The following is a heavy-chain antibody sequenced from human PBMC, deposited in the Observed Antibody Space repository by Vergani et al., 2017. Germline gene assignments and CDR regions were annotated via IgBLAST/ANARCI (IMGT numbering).Heavy chain of an antibody. CDR2: ITRSGDRT. V-gene: IGHV3-23*01. CDR1: GFTFTAHG. Sequence: EVQLLESGGGSAQPGESLRLSCVASGFTFTAHGLNWVRQAPGKGLEWVSGITRSGDRTYYADSVKGRFSISRDNSKNTVFLQMHSLRAEDTAIYYCVXEKIDLGSYFFDSWGHGILVTVSS. CDR3: VXEKIDLGSYFFDS. D-gene: IGHD2/OR15-2a*01. J-gene: IGHJ4*01.